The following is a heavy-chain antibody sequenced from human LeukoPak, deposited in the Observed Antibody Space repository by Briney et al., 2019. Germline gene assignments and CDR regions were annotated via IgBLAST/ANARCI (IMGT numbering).Heavy chain of an antibody. J-gene: IGHJ4*02. D-gene: IGHD4-23*01. V-gene: IGHV3-7*03. CDR3: ARGGGHLDC. CDR1: GFTFSSYG. Sequence: GRSLRLSCAASGFTFSSYGMHWVRQAPGKGLEWVANIKQDGSKKSYVDSVKGRFTISRDNAKNSLYLQMNSLRVEDTAVYYCARGGGHLDCWGQGTLVTVSS. CDR2: IKQDGSKK.